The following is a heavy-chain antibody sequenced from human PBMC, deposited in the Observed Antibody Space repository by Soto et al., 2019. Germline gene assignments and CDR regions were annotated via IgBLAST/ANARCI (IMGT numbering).Heavy chain of an antibody. CDR2: INGGNGNR. D-gene: IGHD3-9*01. J-gene: IGHJ4*02. CDR1: RYTFSSYA. Sequence: ASVKVPCKASRYTFSSYAMHWVRQAPGQRLEWMGWINGGNGNRKYSQKFQGRVTITRDKSASTAYMELSSLRCEDTAVYYCEVQRSDYDKYFDYWGQGTLVTVSS. CDR3: EVQRSDYDKYFDY. V-gene: IGHV1-3*01.